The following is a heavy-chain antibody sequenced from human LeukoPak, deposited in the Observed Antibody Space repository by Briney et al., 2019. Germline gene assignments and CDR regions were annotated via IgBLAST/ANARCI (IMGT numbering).Heavy chain of an antibody. V-gene: IGHV4-61*01. CDR1: GDSVSSDSYY. CDR2: IYYSGTT. J-gene: IGHJ4*02. D-gene: IGHD3-22*01. CDR3: ARDSRGYYDSSGYFDH. Sequence: SETLSLTCTVSGDSVSSDSYYWSWIRQPPGKGLEWIGYIYYSGTTKQNPSLKSRVTLSVDTSKNQLYLKLNSETAADTAVYYCARDSRGYYDSSGYFDHWGQGTLVTVSS.